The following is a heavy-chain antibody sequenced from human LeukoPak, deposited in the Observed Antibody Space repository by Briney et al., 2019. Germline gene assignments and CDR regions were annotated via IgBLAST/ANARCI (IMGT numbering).Heavy chain of an antibody. J-gene: IGHJ4*02. CDR1: GFTCSTYA. V-gene: IGHV3-48*04. D-gene: IGHD2-15*01. CDR2: ISSSRGNAI. Sequence: GGSLRLSCAASGFTCSTYAVNWVRQVPGKGLEWISYISSSRGNAIHYADSVRGRFTISRDDAKNSLYLQMYSLRVEDTAVYYCARDLGGSSDYWGQGTLVTVSS. CDR3: ARDLGGSSDY.